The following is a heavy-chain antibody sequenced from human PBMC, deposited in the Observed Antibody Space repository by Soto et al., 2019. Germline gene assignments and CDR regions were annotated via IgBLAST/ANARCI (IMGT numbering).Heavy chain of an antibody. J-gene: IGHJ6*02. CDR3: ARQRYGGKYYYGMDV. V-gene: IGHV5-51*01. Sequence: GESLKISCKGSGYSFTSYWIGWARQMPGKGLEWMGIIYPGDSDTRYSPSFQGQVTISADKSISTAYVQWSSLKATDTAMYYCARQRYGGKYYYGMDVWGQGTTGTVSS. CDR1: GYSFTSYW. CDR2: IYPGDSDT. D-gene: IGHD5-18*01.